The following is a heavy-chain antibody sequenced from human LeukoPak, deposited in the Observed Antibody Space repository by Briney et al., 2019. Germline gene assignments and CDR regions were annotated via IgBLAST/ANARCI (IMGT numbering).Heavy chain of an antibody. CDR3: ARPISGSYGPNWFDP. CDR2: FYYTGST. J-gene: IGHJ5*02. V-gene: IGHV4-39*01. CDR1: GGSVSSSSYY. D-gene: IGHD1-26*01. Sequence: SETLSLTCTVSGGSVSSSSYYWGWIRQPPGKGLEWIGSFYYTGSTYYNPSLKSRVTISVDTSKNQFSLKLSSVTAADTAVYYCARPISGSYGPNWFDPWGQGTLVTVSS.